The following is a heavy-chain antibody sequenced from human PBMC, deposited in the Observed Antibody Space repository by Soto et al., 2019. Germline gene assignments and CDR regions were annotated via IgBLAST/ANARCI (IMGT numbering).Heavy chain of an antibody. D-gene: IGHD3-22*01. CDR2: IIPIFGTA. CDR3: ALTHKGYDSSGYYFSSWFDP. J-gene: IGHJ5*02. CDR1: GGTFSRYA. V-gene: IGHV1-69*13. Sequence: ASVKVSCKASGGTFSRYAISWVRQAPGQGLEWMGGIIPIFGTANYAQKFQGRVTITADESTSTAYMELSSLRSEDTAVYYCALTHKGYDSSGYYFSSWFDPWGQGTLVTVSS.